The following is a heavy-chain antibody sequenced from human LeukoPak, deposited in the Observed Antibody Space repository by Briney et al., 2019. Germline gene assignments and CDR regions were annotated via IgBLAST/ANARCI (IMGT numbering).Heavy chain of an antibody. J-gene: IGHJ5*02. Sequence: SETLSLTCTVSGGSISSYYWSWIRQPPGKGLEWIGYIYYSGSTNYNPSLKSRVTISVDTSKNQFSLKPSSVTAADTAVYYCARGDYGDSRGWFDPWGQGTLVTVPS. D-gene: IGHD4-17*01. V-gene: IGHV4-59*01. CDR2: IYYSGST. CDR3: ARGDYGDSRGWFDP. CDR1: GGSISSYY.